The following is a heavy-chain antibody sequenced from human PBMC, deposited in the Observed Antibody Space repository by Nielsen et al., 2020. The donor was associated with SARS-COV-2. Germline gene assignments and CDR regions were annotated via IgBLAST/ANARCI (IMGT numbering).Heavy chain of an antibody. D-gene: IGHD4-11*01. J-gene: IGHJ4*02. CDR3: ARDHHSNQQLFDY. Sequence: SETLSLTCTVSGGSISSYYWSWIRQPPGKGLEWIGYIYYSGSTYYNPSLKSRVTISVDTSKNQFSLKLSSVTAADTAVYYCARDHHSNQQLFDYWGQGTLVTVSS. CDR1: GGSISSYY. CDR2: IYYSGST. V-gene: IGHV4-59*12.